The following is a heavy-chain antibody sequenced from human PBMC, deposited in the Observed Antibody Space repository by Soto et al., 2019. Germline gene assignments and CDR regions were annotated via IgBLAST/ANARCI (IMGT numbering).Heavy chain of an antibody. CDR1: GDSVSSGGYY. CDR2: IYDSETT. J-gene: IGHJ3*01. V-gene: IGHV4-31*03. Sequence: SETLSLTCTVSGDSVSSGGYYWNWIRQHPGRGLEWLGYIYDSETTYYNPSLESRLSISVDASKNQFSLKVTSVTPADTAVYYCARENFGVIIHDAFDLWGQGTMVTVSS. CDR3: ARENFGVIIHDAFDL. D-gene: IGHD2-8*01.